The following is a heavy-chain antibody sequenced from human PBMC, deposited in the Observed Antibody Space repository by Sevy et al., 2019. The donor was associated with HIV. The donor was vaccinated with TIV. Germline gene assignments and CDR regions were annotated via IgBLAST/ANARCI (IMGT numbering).Heavy chain of an antibody. CDR3: AKHRDTLAADAYLDY. J-gene: IGHJ4*02. D-gene: IGHD6-13*01. CDR1: GFTFSQYG. Sequence: GGSLRLSCAATGFTFSQYGMEWVRQAPGKGLEWVAFICYDGSTKYYADSVKGRFTISRDNSKNMLYLQMNSLRPADTALYSCAKHRDTLAADAYLDYWGQGTLVTVSS. V-gene: IGHV3-30*02. CDR2: ICYDGSTK.